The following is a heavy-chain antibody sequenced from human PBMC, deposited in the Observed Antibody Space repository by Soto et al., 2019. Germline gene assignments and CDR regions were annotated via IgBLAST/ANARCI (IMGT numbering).Heavy chain of an antibody. D-gene: IGHD2-8*02. CDR3: AKATATGGGAFDI. J-gene: IGHJ3*02. CDR1: GFTCSSYD. CDR2: ILVGGST. V-gene: IGHV3-23*01. Sequence: SLRLSCAASGFTCSSYDTSWVRQAPGKGLEWVSTILVGGSTHYPDSVKGRFTISRDNSKNTVFLQMNSLTPGDTAVYYCAKATATGGGAFDICGQGTVVTVSS.